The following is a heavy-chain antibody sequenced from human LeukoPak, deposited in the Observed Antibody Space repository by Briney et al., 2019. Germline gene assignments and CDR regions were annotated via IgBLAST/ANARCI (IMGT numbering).Heavy chain of an antibody. CDR3: TRDLRFSGSSDY. D-gene: IGHD1-26*01. CDR1: GFTFSTYS. Sequence: GGSLRLSCAVSGFTFSTYSMNWVRQAPGKGLEWVSYIGSGSSTIYYADSVKGRFTISRDNAKKSLYLQMNSLRAEDTAVYYCTRDLRFSGSSDYWGQGTLVTVSS. J-gene: IGHJ4*02. CDR2: IGSGSSTI. V-gene: IGHV3-48*01.